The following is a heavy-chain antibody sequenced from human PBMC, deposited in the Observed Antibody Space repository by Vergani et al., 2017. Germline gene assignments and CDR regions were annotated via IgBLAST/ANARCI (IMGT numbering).Heavy chain of an antibody. V-gene: IGHV1-69*12. Sequence: QVQLVQSGAEVKKPGSSVKVSCKASGGTFSSYAISWVRQAPGQGLEWMGGIIPIFGTANYAQKFQGGVPITAEESTITAYMGLGRLRSEDTAVYYCARGKEYCSGGSCYGGEMDNWGQGTLVTVSS. CDR1: GGTFSSYA. CDR3: ARGKEYCSGGSCYGGEMDN. CDR2: IIPIFGTA. D-gene: IGHD2-15*01. J-gene: IGHJ4*02.